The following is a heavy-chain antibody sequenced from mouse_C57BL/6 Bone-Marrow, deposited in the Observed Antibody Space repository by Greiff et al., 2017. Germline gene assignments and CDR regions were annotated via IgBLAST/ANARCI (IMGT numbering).Heavy chain of an antibody. CDR1: GFTFSSYT. CDR2: ISGGGGNT. V-gene: IGHV5-9*01. CDR3: ARRFPFDY. J-gene: IGHJ2*01. Sequence: EVQVVESGGGLVKPGGSLKLSCAASGFTFSSYTMSWVRQTPEKRLEWVATISGGGGNTYYPDSVKGRFTISRDHAKNTLYLHMSSLRSEDTALYYCARRFPFDYWGQGTTLTVSS.